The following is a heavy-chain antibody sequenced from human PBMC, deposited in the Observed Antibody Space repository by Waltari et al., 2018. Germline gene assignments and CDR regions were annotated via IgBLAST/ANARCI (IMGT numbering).Heavy chain of an antibody. Sequence: QVQLVESGGGVVQPGRSLRLSCAASGFTFSSYGMHWVRQAPGKGLEWVAVIWYDGSNKYYADSVKGRFTISRDNSKNTLYLQMNSLRAEDTAMYYCAKDSEVGATGGGLDYWGQGTLVTVSS. J-gene: IGHJ4*02. CDR3: AKDSEVGATGGGLDY. V-gene: IGHV3-30*18. CDR1: GFTFSSYG. CDR2: IWYDGSNK. D-gene: IGHD1-26*01.